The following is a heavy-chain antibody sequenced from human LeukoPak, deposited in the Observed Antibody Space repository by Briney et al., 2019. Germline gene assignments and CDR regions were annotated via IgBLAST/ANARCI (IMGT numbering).Heavy chain of an antibody. D-gene: IGHD2-2*01. CDR1: GFTVSSNY. V-gene: IGHV3-66*01. J-gene: IGHJ3*02. CDR2: IYNGGST. Sequence: PGGSLRLSCAASGFTVSSNYMSWVRQAPGKGLEWVSVIYNGGSTYYADSVKGRFTISRDNSKNTLYLQMNSLRAEDTAVYYCARGSAVDAFDIWGQGTMVTVSS. CDR3: ARGSAVDAFDI.